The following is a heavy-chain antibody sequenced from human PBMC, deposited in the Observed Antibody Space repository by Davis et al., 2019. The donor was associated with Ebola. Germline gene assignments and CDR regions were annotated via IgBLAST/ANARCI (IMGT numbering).Heavy chain of an antibody. CDR2: IKQDGSEK. CDR1: GFTFSSYW. V-gene: IGHV3-7*01. J-gene: IGHJ4*02. D-gene: IGHD3-3*01. Sequence: GESLKISCAASGFTFSSYWMSWVRPAPGEGLEWVANIKQDGSEKYYVDSVKGRFTISRDNAKNSLYLQMNSLRAEDTAVYYCARCRYDFWSGYPYYFDYWGQGTLVTVSS. CDR3: ARCRYDFWSGYPYYFDY.